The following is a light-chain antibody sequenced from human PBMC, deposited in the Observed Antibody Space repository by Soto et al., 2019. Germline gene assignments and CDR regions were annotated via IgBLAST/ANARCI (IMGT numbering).Light chain of an antibody. CDR2: DAS. CDR3: QQYNSYST. V-gene: IGKV1-13*02. Sequence: AIQVTQSPSSLSAXXGXXXXXXCGASQGIGNALGWYQQKPGKPPKLLIYDASSLESGVPSRFSGSGSGTEFTLTISSLQPDDFATYYCQQYNSYSTFGQGTKVDIK. CDR1: QGIGNA. J-gene: IGKJ1*01.